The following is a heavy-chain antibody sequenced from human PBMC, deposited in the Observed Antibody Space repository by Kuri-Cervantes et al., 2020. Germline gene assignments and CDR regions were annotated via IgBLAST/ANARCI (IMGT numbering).Heavy chain of an antibody. D-gene: IGHD2-15*01. V-gene: IGHV1-18*01. CDR2: ISAYNGNT. CDR1: GYTFTSCD. CDR3: AISVVVEGIDP. Sequence: SVKVSCKASGYTFTSCDISWVRQAPGQELEWMGWISAYNGNTNDEQKLQGRVTMTTDTSTSTAYMVLRSMRSDDTSVYYCAISVVVEGIDPWGQGTLVTVSS. J-gene: IGHJ5*02.